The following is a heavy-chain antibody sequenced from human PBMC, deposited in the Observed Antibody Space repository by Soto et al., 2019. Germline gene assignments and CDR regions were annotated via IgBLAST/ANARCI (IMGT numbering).Heavy chain of an antibody. Sequence: ETLSLTCTVSGGSISSNYWSWIRQPPGMGLEWIGYLYYSGSTNYNPSLQSRVTISLDTSKNQFSLELTSVTTADTAVYYCARGTDDYNGWYFDFWGRGTLVTVSS. CDR1: GGSISSNY. D-gene: IGHD4-4*01. V-gene: IGHV4-59*01. CDR3: ARGTDDYNGWYFDF. CDR2: LYYSGST. J-gene: IGHJ2*01.